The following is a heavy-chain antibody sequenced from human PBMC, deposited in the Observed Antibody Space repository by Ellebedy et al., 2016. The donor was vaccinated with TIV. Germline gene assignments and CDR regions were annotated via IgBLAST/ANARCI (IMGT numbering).Heavy chain of an antibody. V-gene: IGHV3-74*01. J-gene: IGHJ4*02. Sequence: PGGSLRLSCAASGFTFSRYWMHWVRQVPGKGLVWVSRINSDGSTTNYADSVKGRFTISRDNSKNTVYLQMNSLRAEDTAVYFCTSPAVGHTTGCCRYYFDYWGLGTLVTVSS. CDR2: INSDGSTT. D-gene: IGHD2-15*01. CDR1: GFTFSRYW. CDR3: TSPAVGHTTGCCRYYFDY.